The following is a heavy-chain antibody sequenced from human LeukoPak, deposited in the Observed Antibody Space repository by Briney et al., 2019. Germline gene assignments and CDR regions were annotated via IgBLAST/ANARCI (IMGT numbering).Heavy chain of an antibody. Sequence: PGWPLRLSCAASGFTVSSNCMNWVRQAPGKGLEWVSVIYSGGSTYYADSVKGRFTISRDNSKNTLYLQMNSLRAEDTAVYYCARGRDGDYIFDYWGQGTLVTVSS. D-gene: IGHD5-24*01. J-gene: IGHJ4*02. CDR3: ARGRDGDYIFDY. CDR2: IYSGGST. CDR1: GFTVSSNC. V-gene: IGHV3-53*01.